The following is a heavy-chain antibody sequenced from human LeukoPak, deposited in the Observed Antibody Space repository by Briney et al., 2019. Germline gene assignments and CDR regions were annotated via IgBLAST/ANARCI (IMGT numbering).Heavy chain of an antibody. CDR1: GYIFTDNY. CDR3: ARAGGVTVTTS. CDR2: INPNNGGT. Sequence: ASVKVSCKASGYIFTDNYMHWVRQAPGQGLEWMGWINPNNGGTKYAQKVQGRVTMTRDTSISTAFMELSRLRSDDTATYYCARAGGVTVTTSWGQGTLVTVCS. V-gene: IGHV1-2*02. D-gene: IGHD4-11*01. J-gene: IGHJ5*02.